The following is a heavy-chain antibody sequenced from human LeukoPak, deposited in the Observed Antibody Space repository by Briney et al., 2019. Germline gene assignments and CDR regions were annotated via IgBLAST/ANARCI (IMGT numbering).Heavy chain of an antibody. Sequence: PGKSLRLSCAASGFAFSSYAMTWVRQPPGKGLEWVSTISGSGGRTYYADSVKGRFTISRDNSENTLYLQMNSLRGEDTAVYYCARDGYSGSYYRLYYFFMDVWGKGTTVTVSS. V-gene: IGHV3-23*01. CDR3: ARDGYSGSYYRLYYFFMDV. J-gene: IGHJ6*03. CDR1: GFAFSSYA. D-gene: IGHD1-26*01. CDR2: ISGSGGRT.